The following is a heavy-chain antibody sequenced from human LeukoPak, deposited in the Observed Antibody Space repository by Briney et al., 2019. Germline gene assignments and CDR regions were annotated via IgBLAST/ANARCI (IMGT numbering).Heavy chain of an antibody. V-gene: IGHV3-7*01. J-gene: IGHJ4*02. D-gene: IGHD2-15*01. CDR2: IKGDAGDK. CDR3: ARDVRGALDF. Sequence: PGGSLRLSCAASGFTFSRYWMAWVRQPPGKGLEWVANIKGDAGDKGSADSVKGRFTISRDNDKNSLHLQMNSLTAEDTAVYYCARDVRGALDFWGQGTLVVVSS. CDR1: GFTFSRYW.